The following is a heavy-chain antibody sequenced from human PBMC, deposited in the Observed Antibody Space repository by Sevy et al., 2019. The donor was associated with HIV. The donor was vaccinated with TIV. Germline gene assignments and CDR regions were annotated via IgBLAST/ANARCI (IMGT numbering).Heavy chain of an antibody. V-gene: IGHV3-33*01. Sequence: GGSLRLSCAASGFTFSTYGMHWVHQAPGKGLEWVAVIWSDESNTYYADSVKGRFTISRDIAKNTLHLQMNSLRAEDTAVYYCARDLEFYDYGDYGPAFMPDYWGQGTLVTVSS. CDR1: GFTFSTYG. D-gene: IGHD4-17*01. CDR2: IWSDESNT. CDR3: ARDLEFYDYGDYGPAFMPDY. J-gene: IGHJ4*02.